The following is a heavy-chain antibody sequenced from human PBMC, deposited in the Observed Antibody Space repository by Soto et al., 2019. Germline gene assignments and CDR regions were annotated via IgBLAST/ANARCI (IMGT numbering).Heavy chain of an antibody. CDR3: ARGYYGDYVIDY. Sequence: EVQLVESGGGLVQPGGSLRLSCATSGFTFNTYSMNWVRQAPGKGLEWVSYISSSSSTIYYADSVKGRFTISRDNANNSLYLQMHSLRAEDTAVYYCARGYYGDYVIDYWGQGTLVTVSS. V-gene: IGHV3-48*01. CDR2: ISSSSSTI. J-gene: IGHJ4*02. D-gene: IGHD4-17*01. CDR1: GFTFNTYS.